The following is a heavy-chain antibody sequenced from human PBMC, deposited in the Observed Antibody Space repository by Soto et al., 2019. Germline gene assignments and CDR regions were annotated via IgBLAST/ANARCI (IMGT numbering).Heavy chain of an antibody. J-gene: IGHJ3*02. V-gene: IGHV1-69*01. CDR3: ARAYSSGWFYGHAFDI. CDR2: IIPIFGTA. D-gene: IGHD6-19*01. CDR1: GGTFSSYA. Sequence: QVQLVQSGAEVKKPGSSVKVSCKASGGTFSSYAISWVRQAPGQGLEWMGGIIPIFGTANYAPKFKGRVTITADESTRTAYIDLSSLISEDTTGYYCARAYSSGWFYGHAFDIWGQGTMVTVSS.